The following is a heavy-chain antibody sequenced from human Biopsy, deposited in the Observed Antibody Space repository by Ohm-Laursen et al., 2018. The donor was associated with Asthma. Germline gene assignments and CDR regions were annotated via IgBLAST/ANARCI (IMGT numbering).Heavy chain of an antibody. V-gene: IGHV4-30-2*01. Sequence: TLSLTCAVSGDSINSGGYSWNWIRPPPGKGPGWVAHLFYSGATHLNPSLKSRVTISVDRSKRQFSLKVNSVTAADTAVYYCARMITMIQAANYYSYAMDVWGQGTTVTVSS. CDR2: LFYSGAT. J-gene: IGHJ6*02. CDR1: GDSINSGGYS. D-gene: IGHD3-22*01. CDR3: ARMITMIQAANYYSYAMDV.